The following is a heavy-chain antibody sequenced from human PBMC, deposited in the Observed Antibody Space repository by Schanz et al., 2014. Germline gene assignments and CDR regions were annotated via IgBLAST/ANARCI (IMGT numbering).Heavy chain of an antibody. CDR2: ITNKPNNYNT. Sequence: VQLVESGGGLAQPGGSLRLSCAASGITFSGYSMNWVRQAPGKGLEWVGRITNKPNNYNTEYAASVKGRFTISRDDSRNSLYLQMSSLKTEDTAVYYCVRLDVHDYWGQGTLVTVSA. D-gene: IGHD3-16*01. J-gene: IGHJ4*02. CDR3: VRLDVHDY. CDR1: GITFSGYS. V-gene: IGHV3-72*01.